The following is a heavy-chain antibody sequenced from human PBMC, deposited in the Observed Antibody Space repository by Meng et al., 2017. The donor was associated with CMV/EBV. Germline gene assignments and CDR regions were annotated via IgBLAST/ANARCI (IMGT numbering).Heavy chain of an antibody. CDR1: GGSFSGYY. Sequence: VQLQQWGAGLLKPSEPPSLTCAVYGGSFSGYYWSWIRQPPGKGLEWIGEINHSGSTNYNPSLKSRVTISVDTSKNQFSLKLSSVTAADTAVYYCARVWDSGRDYWGQGTLVTVSS. V-gene: IGHV4-34*01. CDR2: INHSGST. CDR3: ARVWDSGRDY. D-gene: IGHD1-26*01. J-gene: IGHJ4*02.